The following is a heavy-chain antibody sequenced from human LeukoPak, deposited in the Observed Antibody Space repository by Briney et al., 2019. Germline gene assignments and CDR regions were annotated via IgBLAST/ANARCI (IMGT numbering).Heavy chain of an antibody. Sequence: SETLSLTCTVSGYSISSGYYWGWIRQPPGKGLEWIGSIYHSGSTYYNPSLKSRVTISVDTSKNQFPLKLSSVTAADTAVYYCARAGGGYDPVDYWGQGTLVTVSS. V-gene: IGHV4-38-2*02. CDR1: GYSISSGYY. D-gene: IGHD5-12*01. CDR2: IYHSGST. CDR3: ARAGGGYDPVDY. J-gene: IGHJ4*02.